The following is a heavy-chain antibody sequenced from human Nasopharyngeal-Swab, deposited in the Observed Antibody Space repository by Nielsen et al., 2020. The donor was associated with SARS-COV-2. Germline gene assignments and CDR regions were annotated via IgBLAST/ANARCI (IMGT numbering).Heavy chain of an antibody. J-gene: IGHJ4*02. CDR3: ANQSDDYFDY. CDR2: ISGSGGST. Sequence: GESLKISCAASGFTFSSYAMSWVRQAPGKGLEWVSAISGSGGSTYYADSVKGRFTISRDNSKNTLYLQMNSLRAEDTAVYYCANQSDDYFDYWGQGTLVTVSS. CDR1: GFTFSSYA. D-gene: IGHD5-24*01. V-gene: IGHV3-23*01.